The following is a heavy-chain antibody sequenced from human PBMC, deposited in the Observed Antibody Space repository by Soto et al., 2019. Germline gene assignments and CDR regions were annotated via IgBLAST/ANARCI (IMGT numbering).Heavy chain of an antibody. CDR3: AKDRVESGLGEIDY. J-gene: IGHJ4*02. Sequence: QVQLVESGGGVVQPGRSLRLSCAASGFSFSNNGMHWVRQAPGKGLEWVAIISYDGSKKYYADSVKGRFTISRDNSKNTLYLQMNSLRVEDTAVYYWAKDRVESGLGEIDYGGQGTLVTFSA. CDR1: GFSFSNNG. V-gene: IGHV3-30*18. D-gene: IGHD3-16*01. CDR2: ISYDGSKK.